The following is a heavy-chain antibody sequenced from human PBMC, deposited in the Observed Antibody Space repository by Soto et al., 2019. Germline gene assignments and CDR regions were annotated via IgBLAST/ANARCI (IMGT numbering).Heavy chain of an antibody. CDR1: GFTFSGFG. V-gene: IGHV3-33*01. J-gene: IGHJ3*02. Sequence: QVQLGESGGGLGQPGTSLRLSCEASGFTFSGFGMHGVRQAPGKGRARVAVLWWVGSKKYYVDCGKGQFTISRDNSKNALYLQMNSMRAEDTDVYYCARGRGGSYGGNSAHFDIWGQGTLVTVSS. CDR3: ARGRGGSYGGNSAHFDI. D-gene: IGHD4-17*01. CDR2: LWWVGSKK.